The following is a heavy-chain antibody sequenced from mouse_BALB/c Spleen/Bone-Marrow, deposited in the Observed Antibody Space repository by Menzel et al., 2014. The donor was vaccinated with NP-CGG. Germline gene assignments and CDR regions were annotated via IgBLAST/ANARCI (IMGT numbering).Heavy chain of an antibody. J-gene: IGHJ2*01. CDR3: ARGGYGNYYLDY. D-gene: IGHD2-1*01. Sequence: QVQLQQSGSVLVRPGASVKLSCKASGYTFTSSWMHWAKQRPGQGLEWIGEIHPNSGNTNYNEKFKGKATLTVDTSSSTAYVDLSSLTSEDSAVYYCARGGYGNYYLDYWGQGTTLTVSS. V-gene: IGHV1S130*01. CDR1: GYTFTSSW. CDR2: IHPNSGNT.